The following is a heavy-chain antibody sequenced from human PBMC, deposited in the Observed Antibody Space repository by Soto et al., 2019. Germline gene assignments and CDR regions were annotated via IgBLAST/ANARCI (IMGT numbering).Heavy chain of an antibody. D-gene: IGHD2-2*01. CDR1: GFTFSNYA. CDR2: ISGSGDDT. J-gene: IGHJ4*02. Sequence: EVQLSESGGGLVQPGGSLRLSCAASGFTFSNYAMSWVRQAPGKGLEWISAISGSGDDTYYEDSVKGRFTVSRDNSKSTLYLQMNNLRAEDSATYYCAKDGYCTATSCFAGGEFDYWGQGTQATVSS. V-gene: IGHV3-23*01. CDR3: AKDGYCTATSCFAGGEFDY.